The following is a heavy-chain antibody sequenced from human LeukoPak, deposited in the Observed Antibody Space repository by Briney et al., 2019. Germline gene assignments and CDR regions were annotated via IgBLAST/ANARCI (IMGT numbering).Heavy chain of an antibody. CDR2: ISSSSSYI. CDR1: GFNFANHA. Sequence: PGGSLRLSCAASGFNFANHAMSWVRQTPGKGLEWVSSISSSSSYIYYADSVKGRFTISRDNAKNSLYLQMNSLRAEDTAVYYCAREAAEQQLVGWFDPWGQGTLVTVSS. V-gene: IGHV3-21*01. J-gene: IGHJ5*02. CDR3: AREAAEQQLVGWFDP. D-gene: IGHD6-13*01.